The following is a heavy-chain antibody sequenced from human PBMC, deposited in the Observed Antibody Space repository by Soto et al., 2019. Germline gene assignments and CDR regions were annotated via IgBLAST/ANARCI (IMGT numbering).Heavy chain of an antibody. CDR1: GFTFSSYA. Sequence: PGGSLRLSCAASGFTFSSYAMHWVRQAPGKGLEWVAVISYDGSNKYYADSVKGRFTISRDNSKNTLYLQMNSLRAEDTAVYYCARAFAIDWYTYYFDYWGQGPLVTVPQ. CDR3: ARAFAIDWYTYYFDY. J-gene: IGHJ4*02. D-gene: IGHD3-9*01. CDR2: ISYDGSNK. V-gene: IGHV3-30-3*01.